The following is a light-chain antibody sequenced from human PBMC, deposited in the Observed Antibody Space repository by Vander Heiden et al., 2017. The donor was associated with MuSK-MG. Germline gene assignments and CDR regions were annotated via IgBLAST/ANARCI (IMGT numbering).Light chain of an antibody. V-gene: IGLV1-40*01. CDR1: SSNIGAHYD. Sequence: QSVLTQPPSVSGAPGQRVTISCIGSSSNIGAHYDVHWYQQLPATAPKLLIYGNNNRPSGVPDRFSGSTSGTLASLAITGLQAEDEADYYCQSYDSSLNVVFGGGTKLTVL. J-gene: IGLJ2*01. CDR3: QSYDSSLNVV. CDR2: GNN.